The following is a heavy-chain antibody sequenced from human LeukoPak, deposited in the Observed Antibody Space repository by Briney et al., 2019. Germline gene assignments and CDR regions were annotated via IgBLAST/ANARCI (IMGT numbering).Heavy chain of an antibody. J-gene: IGHJ2*01. CDR3: ARIDYGDNYWYFDL. CDR2: IYYSGST. V-gene: IGHV4-30-4*01. CDR1: GGSISSGDYY. D-gene: IGHD4-23*01. Sequence: SQSLSLTCTVSGGSISSGDYYWSWIRQPPGKGLEWIGYIYYSGSTYYNPSLKSRVTISVDTSKNQFSLKLSSVTAADTAVYYCARIDYGDNYWYFDLWGRGTLSLSPQ.